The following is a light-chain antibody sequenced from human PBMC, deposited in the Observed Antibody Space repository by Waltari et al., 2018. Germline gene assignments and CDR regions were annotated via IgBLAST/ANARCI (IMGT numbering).Light chain of an antibody. Sequence: EIVLTQSPGTLSFSPGERATRSCRASPSVRRALAWYQQNPGQAPRHLIYGASNRATGIPDRFSGSGSGTDFSLIISRLEPEDFAVYYCQHYVSLPVTFGQGTKVEIK. J-gene: IGKJ1*01. CDR1: PSVRRA. CDR2: GAS. V-gene: IGKV3-20*01. CDR3: QHYVSLPVT.